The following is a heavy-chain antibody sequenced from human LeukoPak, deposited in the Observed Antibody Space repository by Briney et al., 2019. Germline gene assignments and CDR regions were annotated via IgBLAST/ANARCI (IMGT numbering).Heavy chain of an antibody. CDR3: AREAYYDFWSGTYYYYYMDV. Sequence: SETLSLTCTVSGGSISSYYWSWIRQPAGKGLEWLGRIYTSGSTNYNPSLKSRVTMSVDTSKNQFSLKLSSVTAADTAVYYCAREAYYDFWSGTYYYYYMDVWGKGTTVTVSS. CDR2: IYTSGST. V-gene: IGHV4-4*07. J-gene: IGHJ6*03. D-gene: IGHD3-3*01. CDR1: GGSISSYY.